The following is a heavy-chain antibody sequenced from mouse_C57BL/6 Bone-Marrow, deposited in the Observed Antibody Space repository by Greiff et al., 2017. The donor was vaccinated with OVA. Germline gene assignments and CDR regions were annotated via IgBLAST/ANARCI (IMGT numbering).Heavy chain of an antibody. J-gene: IGHJ2*01. CDR2: IYPGDGDT. Sequence: QVQLKESGAELVKPGASVKLSCKASGYAFSSYWMNWVKQRPGKGLEWIGQIYPGDGDTNYNGKFKGKATLTADKSSSTAYMQLSSLTSEDAAVEMCARGKVVPVDNWGQGTTLTVSS. CDR1: GYAFSSYW. V-gene: IGHV1-80*01. CDR3: ARGKVVPVDN. D-gene: IGHD1-1*01.